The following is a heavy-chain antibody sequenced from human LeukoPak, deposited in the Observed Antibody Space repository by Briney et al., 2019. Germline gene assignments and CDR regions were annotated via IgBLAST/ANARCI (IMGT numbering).Heavy chain of an antibody. CDR3: AREDTAYYYMDV. CDR1: GYTFTSYG. D-gene: IGHD5-18*01. J-gene: IGHJ6*03. V-gene: IGHV1-18*01. Sequence: ASVNVSCKASGYTFTSYGISWVRQAPGQGLEWMGWISAYNGNTNYAQKLQGRVTMTTGTSTSTAYMELRSLRSDDTAVYYCAREDTAYYYMDVWGKGTTVTVSS. CDR2: ISAYNGNT.